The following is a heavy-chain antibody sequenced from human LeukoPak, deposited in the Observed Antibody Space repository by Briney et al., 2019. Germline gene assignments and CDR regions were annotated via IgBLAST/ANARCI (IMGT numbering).Heavy chain of an antibody. CDR1: GFTASNDY. CDR2: IYGSGTT. Sequence: GGSLTLSCAASGFTASNDYMAWVRQATGRGLEWVSLIYGSGTTVYTDSVKGRFTISRDNFKNTMYLQMNSLRPEDTAMYYCARDRAGGQNWVVLDLWGQGTGVSV. CDR3: ARDRAGGQNWVVLDL. J-gene: IGHJ5*02. V-gene: IGHV3-66*03. D-gene: IGHD7-27*01.